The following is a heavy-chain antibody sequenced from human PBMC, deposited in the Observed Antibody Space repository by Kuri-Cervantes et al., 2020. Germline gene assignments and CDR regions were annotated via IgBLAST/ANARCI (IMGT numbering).Heavy chain of an antibody. D-gene: IGHD3-22*01. CDR3: AKDIFYDSSGGYLDY. V-gene: IGHV3-30*02. J-gene: IGHJ4*02. CDR1: GFTFSSYG. Sequence: GESLKISCAASGFTFSSYGMHWVRQAPGKGLEWVAFIRYDGSNKYYADSVKGRFTISKDNAKNSLHLQMNSLRAEDTALYYCAKDIFYDSSGGYLDYWGQGTLVTVSS. CDR2: IRYDGSNK.